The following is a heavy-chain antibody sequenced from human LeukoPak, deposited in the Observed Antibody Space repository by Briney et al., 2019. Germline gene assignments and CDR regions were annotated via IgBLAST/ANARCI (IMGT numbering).Heavy chain of an antibody. V-gene: IGHV1-69*01. Sequence: GASVKVSCKASGGTFSSYAISWVRQAPGQGLEWMGGIIPIFGTANYAQKFQGRVTITADESTSTAYMELSSLRSEDTAVYYCARARYYYDSRGPPGYFDYWGQGTLVTVSS. D-gene: IGHD3-22*01. CDR2: IIPIFGTA. CDR1: GGTFSSYA. CDR3: ARARYYYDSRGPPGYFDY. J-gene: IGHJ4*02.